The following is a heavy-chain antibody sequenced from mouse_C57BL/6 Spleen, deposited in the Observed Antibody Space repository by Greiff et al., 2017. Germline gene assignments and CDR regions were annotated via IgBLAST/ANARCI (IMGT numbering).Heavy chain of an antibody. CDR2: LYPENGDT. V-gene: IGHV14-4*01. D-gene: IGHD2-1*01. Sequence: VQLQQSGAELVRPGASVKLSCTASGFNIKDDYMHWVKQRPEQGLEWIGWLYPENGDTEYASKFQGKATITADTSSNTAYLQLSSLTSEDTAVYYCTFYGNYDYWGQGTTLTVSS. J-gene: IGHJ2*01. CDR3: TFYGNYDY. CDR1: GFNIKDDY.